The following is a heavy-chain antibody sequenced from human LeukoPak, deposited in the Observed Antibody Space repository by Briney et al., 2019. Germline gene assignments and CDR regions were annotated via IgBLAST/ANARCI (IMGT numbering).Heavy chain of an antibody. CDR2: INPNSDGS. D-gene: IGHD3-10*01. CDR3: ARDLGMARGIIWYYGMDV. J-gene: IGHJ6*02. Sequence: ASVKVSCKAYGYNCTDYYIHWVRQAPGQGPEWVGWINPNSDGSNYAQKFLGRVAMTTDTSISTVYMELSRLRSDDTAVYYCARDLGMARGIIWYYGMDVWGQGTTVAVSS. V-gene: IGHV1-2*02. CDR1: GYNCTDYY.